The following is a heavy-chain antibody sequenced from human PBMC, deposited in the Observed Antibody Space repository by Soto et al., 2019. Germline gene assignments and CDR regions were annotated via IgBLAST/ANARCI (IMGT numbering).Heavy chain of an antibody. D-gene: IGHD2-15*01. J-gene: IGHJ4*02. CDR2: VYYSGRI. Sequence: SETLSLTCTVSGGSVSSGSYYWSWIRQPPGKGLEWIGYVYYSGRINYNSSLKSRVTISVDTSKNQFSLKLTSVTAADTAVYYCARDERWDCTGGSCDAGGHYWGQGTLVTVPQ. CDR1: GGSVSSGSYY. CDR3: ARDERWDCTGGSCDAGGHY. V-gene: IGHV4-61*01.